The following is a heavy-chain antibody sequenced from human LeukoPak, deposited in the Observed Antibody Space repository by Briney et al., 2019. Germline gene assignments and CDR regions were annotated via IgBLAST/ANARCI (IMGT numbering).Heavy chain of an antibody. V-gene: IGHV4-4*07. CDR3: ARDEWYYDSSGPPTNWFDP. J-gene: IGHJ5*02. Sequence: SETLSLTCAVYGGSFSSYYWSWIRQPAGKGLEWIGRIYTSGSTNYNPSLKSRVTMSVDTSKNQFSLKLSSVTAADTAVYYCARDEWYYDSSGPPTNWFDPWGQGTLVTVSS. CDR2: IYTSGST. D-gene: IGHD3-22*01. CDR1: GGSFSSYY.